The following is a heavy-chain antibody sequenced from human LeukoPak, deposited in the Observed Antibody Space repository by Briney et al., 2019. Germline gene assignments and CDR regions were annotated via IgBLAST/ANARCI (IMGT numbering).Heavy chain of an antibody. D-gene: IGHD3-22*01. CDR2: IIPIFGTA. Sequence: SVKVSCKASGGTFSSYAISWVRQAPGQGLEWMGGIIPIFGTANYAQKFQGRVTITADESTSTAYMGLSSLRSEDTAVYYCARVAYYYDSSGLGDLDYWGQGTLVTVSS. CDR3: ARVAYYYDSSGLGDLDY. J-gene: IGHJ4*02. V-gene: IGHV1-69*13. CDR1: GGTFSSYA.